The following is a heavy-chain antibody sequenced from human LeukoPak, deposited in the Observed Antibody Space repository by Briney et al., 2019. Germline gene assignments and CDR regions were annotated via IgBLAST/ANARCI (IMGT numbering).Heavy chain of an antibody. J-gene: IGHJ4*02. Sequence: SETLSLTCSVSGDSISTPSYYWGWIRQSPGKGLEWIASIYSTGNTYFNPSFKSRVTISVDTSKNQFSLNMHSVTAADTAVYYCARLQLGRRKPFDYWGQGSLVTVSS. CDR1: GDSISTPSYY. V-gene: IGHV4-39*01. CDR3: ARLQLGRRKPFDY. CDR2: IYSTGNT. D-gene: IGHD1-1*01.